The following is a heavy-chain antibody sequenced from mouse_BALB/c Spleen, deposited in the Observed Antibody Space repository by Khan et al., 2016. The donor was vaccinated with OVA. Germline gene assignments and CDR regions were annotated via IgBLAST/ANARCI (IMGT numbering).Heavy chain of an antibody. CDR3: ARNAYFGNYFDY. D-gene: IGHD2-10*01. CDR2: IYPSDGRP. J-gene: IGHJ2*01. V-gene: IGHV1S81*02. CDR1: GYTFTNYW. Sequence: QVQLQQPGAELVKPGASVKLSCKASGYTFTNYWVHWVKQRPGQGLEWIGEIYPSDGRPNNNEKFKSKATLTVDKSSKTAYLQLSSLTSEDSAVYYCARNAYFGNYFDYWGQGTTLTVSS.